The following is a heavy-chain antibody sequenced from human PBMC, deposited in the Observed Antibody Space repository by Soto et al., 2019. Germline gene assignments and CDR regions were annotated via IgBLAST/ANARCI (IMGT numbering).Heavy chain of an antibody. V-gene: IGHV4-34*01. Sequence: SETLSLTCAVYGGSFSGYYWSWIRQPPGKGLEWIGEINHSGSTNYNPSLKSRVTISVDTSKNQFSLKLSSVTAADTAVYYCARGFVAARAPSRDYYYYYMDVWGKGTTVTVSS. J-gene: IGHJ6*03. D-gene: IGHD6-6*01. CDR3: ARGFVAARAPSRDYYYYYMDV. CDR2: INHSGST. CDR1: GGSFSGYY.